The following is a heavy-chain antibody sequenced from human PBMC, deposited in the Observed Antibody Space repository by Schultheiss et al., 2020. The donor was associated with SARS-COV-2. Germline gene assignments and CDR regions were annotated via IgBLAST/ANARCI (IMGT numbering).Heavy chain of an antibody. D-gene: IGHD2/OR15-2a*01. Sequence: ASVKVSCKASGYTFTGYYMHWVRQAPGQGLEWMGWISAYNGNTNYAQKLQGRVTMTTDTSTSTAYMELRSLRSDDTAVYYCARDQYYYFDYWGQGTLVTVSS. CDR3: ARDQYYYFDY. J-gene: IGHJ4*02. V-gene: IGHV1-18*04. CDR2: ISAYNGNT. CDR1: GYTFTGYY.